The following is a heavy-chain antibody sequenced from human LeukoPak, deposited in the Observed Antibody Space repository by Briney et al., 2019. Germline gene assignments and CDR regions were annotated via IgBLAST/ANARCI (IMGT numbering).Heavy chain of an antibody. CDR3: ARDSGSVRDYLDY. J-gene: IGHJ4*02. D-gene: IGHD1-26*01. CDR2: ISYDGSNK. Sequence: GRSLRLFCTASGFIFSNYAMDGVRQAPGKGLEGVAIISYDGSNKYYADSVKGRFTISRDNSKNTLYLQMNSLRAEDTAVYYCARDSGSVRDYLDYWGQGTLVTVSS. CDR1: GFIFSNYA. V-gene: IGHV3-30-3*01.